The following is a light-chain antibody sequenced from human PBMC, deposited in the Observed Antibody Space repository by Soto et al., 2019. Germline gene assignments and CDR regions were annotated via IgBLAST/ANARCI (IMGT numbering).Light chain of an antibody. CDR2: HAS. J-gene: IGKJ3*01. CDR3: QHYDNLPLFT. CDR1: QDISNY. Sequence: DIQMTQSPSSLSASVGDRVTITCQASQDISNYLNWYQQKPGKAPKLLIYHASNLETGVPSRFSGSGCGTDFTFTISDLQPKEITTYYWQHYDNLPLFTFGTGNKVDIK. V-gene: IGKV1-33*01.